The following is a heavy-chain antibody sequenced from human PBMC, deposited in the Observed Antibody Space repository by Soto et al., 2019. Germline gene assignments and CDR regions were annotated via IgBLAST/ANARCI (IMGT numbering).Heavy chain of an antibody. Sequence: EVQLLESGGGLVQPGGSLRLSCAASGFTFSNYAMSWVRQAPGKGLEWVSAISGSGGNTYYADSVKGRFTISRDNSKNTLYQQVKGLRAEDTAVYYCAKTDPEGGSYDRGAFDVWGQGTMVTVSS. J-gene: IGHJ3*01. CDR3: AKTDPEGGSYDRGAFDV. CDR2: ISGSGGNT. V-gene: IGHV3-23*01. D-gene: IGHD1-26*01. CDR1: GFTFSNYA.